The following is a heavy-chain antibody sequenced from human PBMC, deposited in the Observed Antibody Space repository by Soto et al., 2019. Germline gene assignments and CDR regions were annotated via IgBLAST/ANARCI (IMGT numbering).Heavy chain of an antibody. Sequence: GGSLRLSCAASGFTFSSYSMNWVRQAPGKGLEWVSYISSSSSTIYYADSVKGRFTISRDNAKNSLYLQMNSLRDEDTAVYYCARDGDYGAYYYYYGMDVWGQGTTVTVSS. CDR2: ISSSSSTI. CDR1: GFTFSSYS. V-gene: IGHV3-48*02. J-gene: IGHJ6*02. D-gene: IGHD4-17*01. CDR3: ARDGDYGAYYYYYGMDV.